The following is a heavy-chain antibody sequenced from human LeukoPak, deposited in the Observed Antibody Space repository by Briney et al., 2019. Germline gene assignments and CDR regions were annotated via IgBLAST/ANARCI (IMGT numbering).Heavy chain of an antibody. D-gene: IGHD6-13*01. CDR2: IYSGGST. Sequence: PGGSLRLSCAASGFIFSDYGMHWVRQAPGKGLEWVSVIYSGGSTYYADSVKGRFTISRDNSKNTLYLQMNSLRAEDTAVYYCARGGAAPTPYYYYYYMDVWGKGTTVTVSS. J-gene: IGHJ6*03. V-gene: IGHV3-NL1*01. CDR3: ARGGAAPTPYYYYYYMDV. CDR1: GFIFSDYG.